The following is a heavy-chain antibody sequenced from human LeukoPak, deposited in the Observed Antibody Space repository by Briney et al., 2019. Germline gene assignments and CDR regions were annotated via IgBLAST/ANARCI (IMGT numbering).Heavy chain of an antibody. V-gene: IGHV4-39*07. CDR2: IYYSGST. D-gene: IGHD6-13*01. CDR1: GGSISSSSYY. J-gene: IGHJ4*02. CDR3: ARGGPRIAAAGTLFAY. Sequence: SETLSLTCTVSGGSISSSSYYWGWIRQPPGKGLEWIGSIYYSGSTYYNPSLKSRVTISVDTSKNQFSLKLSSVTAADTAVYYCARGGPRIAAAGTLFAYWGQGTLVTVSS.